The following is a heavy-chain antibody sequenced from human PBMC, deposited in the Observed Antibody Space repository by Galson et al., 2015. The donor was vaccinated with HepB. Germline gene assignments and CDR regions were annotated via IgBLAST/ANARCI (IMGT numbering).Heavy chain of an antibody. CDR3: ASGGPLVEGDIVVVPAAWLYGMDV. J-gene: IGHJ6*02. V-gene: IGHV3-11*06. D-gene: IGHD2-2*01. CDR1: GFTFSDYY. CDR2: ISSSSSYT. Sequence: SLRLSCAASGFTFSDYYMSWIRQAPGKGLEWVSYISSSSSYTNYADSVKGRFTISRDSAKNSLYLQMNSLRAEDTAVYYCASGGPLVEGDIVVVPAAWLYGMDVWGQGTTVTVSS.